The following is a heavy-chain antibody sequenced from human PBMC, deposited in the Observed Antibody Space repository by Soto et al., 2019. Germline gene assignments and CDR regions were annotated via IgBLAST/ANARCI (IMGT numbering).Heavy chain of an antibody. CDR1: GFSLSSNGVG. CDR3: AHFRNYYDSSGFDGVFDI. CDR2: IYWDDDN. Sequence: QITLKESGPTLVKPTQTLTLSCTFSGFSLSSNGVGVAWIRQPPGKALEWLAVIYWDDDNRYRPSLKSRLTITKDTSKTQVVFTMTNMDPVDTGTYYGAHFRNYYDSSGFDGVFDIWGQGTTVTVSS. V-gene: IGHV2-5*02. D-gene: IGHD3-22*01. J-gene: IGHJ3*02.